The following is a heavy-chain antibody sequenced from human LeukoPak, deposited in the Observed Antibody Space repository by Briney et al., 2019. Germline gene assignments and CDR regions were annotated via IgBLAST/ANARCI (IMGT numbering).Heavy chain of an antibody. CDR1: GGPISYYY. Sequence: PSETLSLTCTVSGGPISYYYWSWIRQPPGKGLEWIGYIYYSGSTNYNPSLKSRVTISVDTSKNQFSLKLSSVTVADTAVYYCARDAYSSSYMDVWGKGTTVTVSS. V-gene: IGHV4-59*01. CDR3: ARDAYSSSYMDV. J-gene: IGHJ6*03. CDR2: IYYSGST. D-gene: IGHD6-13*01.